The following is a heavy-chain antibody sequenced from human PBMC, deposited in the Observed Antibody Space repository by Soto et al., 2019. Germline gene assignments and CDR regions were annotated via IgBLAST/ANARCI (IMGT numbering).Heavy chain of an antibody. Sequence: EVQLLESGGGLVQPGGSLRLSCAASGFTFSSYAMSWVRQAPGKGLEWVSGISGSGGSTYYADSVKGRFTISRDNSKNTLYLQMNSLRAEDTAGYYCDGGKKRAFDIWGQGTMVTVSS. CDR1: GFTFSSYA. CDR2: ISGSGGST. V-gene: IGHV3-23*01. J-gene: IGHJ3*02. CDR3: DGGKKRAFDI. D-gene: IGHD6-25*01.